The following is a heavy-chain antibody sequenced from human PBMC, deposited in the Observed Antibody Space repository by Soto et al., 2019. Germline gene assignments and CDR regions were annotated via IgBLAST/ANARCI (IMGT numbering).Heavy chain of an antibody. CDR2: IYYSGST. J-gene: IGHJ6*02. CDR1: GGSISSGDYY. V-gene: IGHV4-31*03. CDR3: AREYLRNYYYGMDV. Sequence: SETLSLTCTVSGGSISSGDYYWSWIRQHPGKGLEWIGYIYYSGSTYYNPSLKSRVTISVDTSKNQFSLKLSSVTAADTAVYYCAREYLRNYYYGMDVWGQGTTVTVSS. D-gene: IGHD2-2*02.